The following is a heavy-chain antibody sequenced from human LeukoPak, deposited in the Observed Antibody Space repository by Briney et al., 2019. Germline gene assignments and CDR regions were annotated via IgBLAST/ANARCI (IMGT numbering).Heavy chain of an antibody. J-gene: IGHJ4*02. D-gene: IGHD1-26*01. CDR2: ISGGGEGT. CDR1: GFTFSNYA. CDR3: AKATGSYPSNPFDY. V-gene: IGHV3-23*01. Sequence: GGSLRLSCAASGFTFSNYAMNWARQAPGKGLEWVSGISGGGEGTFYADSVKGRFTISRDISKSTLFLQMNSLRVEDTAVYYCAKATGSYPSNPFDYWGQATLLTVSS.